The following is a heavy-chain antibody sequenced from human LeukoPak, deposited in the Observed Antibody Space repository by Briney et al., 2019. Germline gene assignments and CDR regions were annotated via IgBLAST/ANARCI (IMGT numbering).Heavy chain of an antibody. Sequence: PSETLSLTCTVSGGSISSYYWSWIRQPPGKGLEWIGYIYYSGSTNYNPSLKSRVTISVDTSKNQFSLKLSSVTAADTAVYYCARGRDGYAIFDYWGQGTLVTVSS. CDR1: GGSISSYY. CDR2: IYYSGST. V-gene: IGHV4-59*01. CDR3: ARGRDGYAIFDY. J-gene: IGHJ4*02. D-gene: IGHD5-24*01.